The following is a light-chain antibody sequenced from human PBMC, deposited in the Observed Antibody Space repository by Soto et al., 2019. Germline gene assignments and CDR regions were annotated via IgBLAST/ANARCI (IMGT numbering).Light chain of an antibody. CDR2: GNS. CDR3: QSYDSSLSLVV. J-gene: IGLJ2*01. V-gene: IGLV1-40*01. CDR1: SCNIGAGYD. Sequence: QSVLTQPPSVSGAPGQRVTISCTGSSCNIGAGYDVHWYQQLPGTAPKLLIYGNSNRPSGVPDRFSGSKSGTSASLAITGLQAEDEADYYCQSYDSSLSLVVFGGGTKLTVL.